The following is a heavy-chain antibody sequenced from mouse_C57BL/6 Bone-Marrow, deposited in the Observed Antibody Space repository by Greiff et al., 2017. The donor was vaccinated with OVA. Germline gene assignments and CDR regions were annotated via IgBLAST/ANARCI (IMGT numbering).Heavy chain of an antibody. CDR2: IDPSDSYT. CDR3: ASDYYGSSLDY. D-gene: IGHD1-1*01. Sequence: QVQLKQPGAELVMPGASVKLSCKASGYTFTSYWMHWVKQRPGQGLEWIGEIDPSDSYTNYNQKFKGKSTLTVDKSSSTAYMQLSSLTSEDSAVYYCASDYYGSSLDYWGQGTTLTVSS. V-gene: IGHV1-69*01. J-gene: IGHJ2*01. CDR1: GYTFTSYW.